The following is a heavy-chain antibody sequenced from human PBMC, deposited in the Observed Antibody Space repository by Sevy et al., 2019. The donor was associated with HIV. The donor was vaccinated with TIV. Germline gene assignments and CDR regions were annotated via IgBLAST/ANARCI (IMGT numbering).Heavy chain of an antibody. D-gene: IGHD3-3*02. J-gene: IGHJ6*03. CDR1: GFTVINNY. CDR2: IHSGGST. V-gene: IGHV3-66*02. Sequence: GGSLRLSCAASGFTVINNYMTWLRQAPGKGLEWLSVIHSGGSTYYADSVKGRFTISRDNSKKTLCLQMNSLRTEDTAVYYCARDAVLATAKEYYYYMDVWGKGTTVTVSS. CDR3: ARDAVLATAKEYYYYMDV.